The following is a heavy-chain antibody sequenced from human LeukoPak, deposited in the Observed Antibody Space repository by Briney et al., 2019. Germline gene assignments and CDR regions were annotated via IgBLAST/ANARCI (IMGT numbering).Heavy chain of an antibody. CDR2: INRDGSST. D-gene: IGHD3-9*01. J-gene: IGHJ4*02. CDR1: GFTFSSYW. Sequence: GGSLRLSCAASGFTFSSYWMHWVRQAPGKGLVWVSRINRDGSSTSYADSVKGRFTISRDDAKNTLYLQMNSLRAEDTALYYCARDSGYYDILTGYYNGSPDYWGQGTLVTVSS. V-gene: IGHV3-74*01. CDR3: ARDSGYYDILTGYYNGSPDY.